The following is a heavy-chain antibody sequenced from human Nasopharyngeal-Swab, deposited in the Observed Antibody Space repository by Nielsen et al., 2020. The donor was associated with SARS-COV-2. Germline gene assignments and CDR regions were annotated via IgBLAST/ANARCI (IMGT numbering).Heavy chain of an antibody. Sequence: GESLKISCAASGFTFDDYTMHWVRQAPGKGLEWVSLISWDGGSTYYADSVKGRFTISRDNSKNSLYLQMNSLRAEDTALYYCAKDFNVDTAMVTYYYGMDVWGQGTTVTVSS. D-gene: IGHD5-18*01. CDR3: AKDFNVDTAMVTYYYGMDV. J-gene: IGHJ6*02. CDR1: GFTFDDYT. V-gene: IGHV3-43*01. CDR2: ISWDGGST.